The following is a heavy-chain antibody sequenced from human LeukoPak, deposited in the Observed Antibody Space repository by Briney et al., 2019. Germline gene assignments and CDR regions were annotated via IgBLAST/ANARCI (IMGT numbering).Heavy chain of an antibody. Sequence: GGSLRLSCAASGFSVGTKYMNWVRQAPGKGLEWISILYSGGDTYYADSVKGRLTISRDNSRNTLSLQMNSLRVEDTAVYYCARVGDHYHWNFDLWGRGTLVTVSS. D-gene: IGHD3-10*01. V-gene: IGHV3-53*01. CDR1: GFSVGTKY. CDR3: ARVGDHYHWNFDL. CDR2: LYSGGDT. J-gene: IGHJ2*01.